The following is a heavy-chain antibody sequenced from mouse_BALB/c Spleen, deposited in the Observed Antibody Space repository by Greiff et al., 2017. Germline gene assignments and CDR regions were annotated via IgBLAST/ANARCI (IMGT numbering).Heavy chain of an antibody. Sequence: DVKLQESGPGLVKPSQSLSLTCTVTGYSITSDYAWNWIRQFPGNKLEWMGYISYSGSTSYNPSLKSRISITRDTSKNQFFLQLNSVTTEDTATYYCAREGYGNYAAYWGQGTLVTVSA. V-gene: IGHV3-2*02. CDR3: AREGYGNYAAY. D-gene: IGHD2-10*02. CDR2: ISYSGST. J-gene: IGHJ3*01. CDR1: GYSITSDYA.